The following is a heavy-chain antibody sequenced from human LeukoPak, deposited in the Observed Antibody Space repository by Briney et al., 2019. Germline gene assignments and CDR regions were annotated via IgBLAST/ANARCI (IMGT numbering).Heavy chain of an antibody. CDR3: XXXXXXGNSGAFDI. CDR2: ISGSGGST. Sequence: GGSLRLSCAASGFTFSSYAMSWVRQAPGKGLEWVSAISGSGGSTYYADSVKGRFTISRDNSKNTLYLQMNSLRAEDTAVYYCXXXXXXGNSGAFDIWGQGTMVTVSS. J-gene: IGHJ3*02. D-gene: IGHD4-23*01. CDR1: GFTFSSYA. V-gene: IGHV3-23*01.